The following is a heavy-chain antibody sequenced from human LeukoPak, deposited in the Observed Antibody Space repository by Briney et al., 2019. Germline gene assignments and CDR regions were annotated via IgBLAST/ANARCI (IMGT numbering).Heavy chain of an antibody. J-gene: IGHJ4*02. CDR2: ISSSSSYI. CDR3: ARESPYGSGSYYIGGYFDY. CDR1: GFTFSSYS. D-gene: IGHD3-10*01. V-gene: IGHV3-21*01. Sequence: PGGSLRLSCAASGFTFSSYSMNWVRQAPGKGLEWVSSISSSSSYIYYADSVKGRFTISRDNAKNSLYLQMNSLRAEDTAVYYCARESPYGSGSYYIGGYFDYWGQGTLVTVSS.